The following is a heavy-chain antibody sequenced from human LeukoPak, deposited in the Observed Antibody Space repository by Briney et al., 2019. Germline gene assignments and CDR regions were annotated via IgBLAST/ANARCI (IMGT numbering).Heavy chain of an antibody. V-gene: IGHV7-4-1*02. Sequence: ASVKVSCKASGYTFTAYAMIWLRQAPGQGLEWMGWINTNTGNPTYAQGLTGRFVFSLDTSVSTAYLQISSLKAEDTAVYYCAREVRAFDYWGQGTLVTVSS. J-gene: IGHJ4*02. D-gene: IGHD4-11*01. CDR3: AREVRAFDY. CDR1: GYTFTAYA. CDR2: INTNTGNP.